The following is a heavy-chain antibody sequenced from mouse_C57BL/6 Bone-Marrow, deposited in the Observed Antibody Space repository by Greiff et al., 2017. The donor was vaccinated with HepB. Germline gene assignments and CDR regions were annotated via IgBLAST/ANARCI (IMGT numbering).Heavy chain of an antibody. D-gene: IGHD2-3*01. Sequence: QVQLQQSGAELVMPGASVKLSCKASGYTFTSYWMHWVKQRPGQGLEWIGEIDPSDSYTNYNQKFKGKSTLTVDKSSSTAYMQLSSLTSEDSAVYYCASNGYSLFDYWGQGTTLTVSS. J-gene: IGHJ2*01. V-gene: IGHV1-69*01. CDR1: GYTFTSYW. CDR3: ASNGYSLFDY. CDR2: IDPSDSYT.